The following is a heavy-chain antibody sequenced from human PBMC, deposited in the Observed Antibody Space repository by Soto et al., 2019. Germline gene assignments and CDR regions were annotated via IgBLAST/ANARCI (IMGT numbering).Heavy chain of an antibody. V-gene: IGHV4-61*03. Sequence: SDTLSLTCTFSVYSVIDFIYYLTFIRQPPWNGLEWIGYIDYIGSTNYNPSLKSRVTMSVDTSNNHFSLKLNSVTGADTAVYYCERDISGYSREIDYWGKRNMVTVS. CDR3: ERDISGYSREIDY. CDR2: IDYIGST. CDR1: VYSVIDFIYY. D-gene: IGHD5-18*01. J-gene: IGHJ4*02.